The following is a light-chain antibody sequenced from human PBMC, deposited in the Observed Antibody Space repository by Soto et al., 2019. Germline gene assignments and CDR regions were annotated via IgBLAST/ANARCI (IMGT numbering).Light chain of an antibody. V-gene: IGKV4-1*01. CDR3: QHYYTNSWS. CDR1: QSVLYCPNNKNY. Sequence: DIVMTQSPDSLAVSLGERATINCKSTQSVLYCPNNKNYLAWYQHKPGQPPKMLIYWASIRESGVPDRFSGSGSGTDFTLTISSLQSEDVAVYSCQHYYTNSWSFGQGTKVDIK. J-gene: IGKJ1*01. CDR2: WAS.